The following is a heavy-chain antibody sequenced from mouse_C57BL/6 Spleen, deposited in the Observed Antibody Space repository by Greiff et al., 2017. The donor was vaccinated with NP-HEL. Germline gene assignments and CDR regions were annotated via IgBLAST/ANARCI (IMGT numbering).Heavy chain of an antibody. J-gene: IGHJ1*03. D-gene: IGHD2-5*01. CDR3: TRTGDSNYVGCFDV. CDR2: IDPETGGT. V-gene: IGHV1-15*01. CDR1: GYTFTDYE. Sequence: VQLQQSGAELVRPGASVTLSCKASGYTFTDYEMHWVKQTPVHGLEWIGAIDPETGGTAYNQKFKGKAILTADKSSSTAYMELRSLTSEDSAVYYCTRTGDSNYVGCFDVWGTGTTVTVSS.